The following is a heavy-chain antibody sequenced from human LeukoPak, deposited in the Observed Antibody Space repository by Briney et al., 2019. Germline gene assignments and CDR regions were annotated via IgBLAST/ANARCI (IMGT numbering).Heavy chain of an antibody. D-gene: IGHD6-19*01. CDR1: GFTFSSYA. J-gene: IGHJ4*02. V-gene: IGHV3-23*01. Sequence: PGGSLRLSCAASGFTFSSYALRWVRQAPGKGLEWVSAISGSGGSTYYADSVKGRFTISRDNSKNTLYLQMNSLRAEDTAVYYCARSSSGWYLSWVDYWGPRTLVTVSS. CDR2: ISGSGGST. CDR3: ARSSSGWYLSWVDY.